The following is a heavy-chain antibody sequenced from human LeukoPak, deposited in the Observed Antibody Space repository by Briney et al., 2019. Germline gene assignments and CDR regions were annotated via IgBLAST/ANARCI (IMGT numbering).Heavy chain of an antibody. J-gene: IGHJ1*01. CDR1: GYTFTGYY. V-gene: IGHV1-46*01. Sequence: GASVTVSCKASGYTFTGYYMHWVRQAPGQGLEWMGIINPSGGSTSYAQKFQGRVTMTRDTSTSTVYMELSSLRSEDTAVYYCARVREGISLQHWGQGTLVTVSS. D-gene: IGHD1-26*01. CDR2: INPSGGST. CDR3: ARVREGISLQH.